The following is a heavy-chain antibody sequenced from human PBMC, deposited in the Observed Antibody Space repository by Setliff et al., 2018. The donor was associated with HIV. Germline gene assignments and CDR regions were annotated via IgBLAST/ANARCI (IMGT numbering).Heavy chain of an antibody. J-gene: IGHJ6*03. CDR1: GLSFSSSS. CDR2: IFSGSDTA. V-gene: IGHV3-48*01. Sequence: HPGGSLRLSCVASGLSFSSSSMNWVRHTPGKGLEWLSYIFSGSDTADYADSVRGRFTISRDNAKNSLYLQMNSLRAEDTAVYYCARGAGDSSGYYTLSYYFYYMDVWGKGTTVTVSS. D-gene: IGHD3-22*01. CDR3: ARGAGDSSGYYTLSYYFYYMDV.